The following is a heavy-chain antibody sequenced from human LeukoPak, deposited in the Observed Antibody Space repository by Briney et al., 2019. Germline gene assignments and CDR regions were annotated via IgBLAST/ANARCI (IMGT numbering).Heavy chain of an antibody. CDR3: APSPFYGDALDY. Sequence: PGGSLRLSCAASGFTFSSYAMSWVRQAPEKGLEWVSAISGSGGSTYYADSVKGRFTISRDNSKNTLYLQMNSLRAEDTAVYYCAPSPFYGDALDYWGQGTLVTVSS. D-gene: IGHD4-17*01. V-gene: IGHV3-23*01. J-gene: IGHJ4*02. CDR2: ISGSGGST. CDR1: GFTFSSYA.